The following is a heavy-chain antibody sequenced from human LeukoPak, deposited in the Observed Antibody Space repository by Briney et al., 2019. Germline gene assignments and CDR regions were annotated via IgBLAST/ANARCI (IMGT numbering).Heavy chain of an antibody. D-gene: IGHD6-19*01. CDR1: GLTFSNYW. Sequence: AGGSLRLSCAASGLTFSNYWMNWVRQAPGKGLEWVANIKEDGSEKNYVDSVKGRVTISRDNAKNSLYLQMSSLRAEDTAVYYCARDPLIAVAGIYFDYWGQGTLVTVSS. J-gene: IGHJ4*02. CDR2: IKEDGSEK. CDR3: ARDPLIAVAGIYFDY. V-gene: IGHV3-7*05.